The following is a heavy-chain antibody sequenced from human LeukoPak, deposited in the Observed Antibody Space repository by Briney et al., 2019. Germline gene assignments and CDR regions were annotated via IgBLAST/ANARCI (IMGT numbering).Heavy chain of an antibody. CDR1: GFTVSSNY. J-gene: IGHJ4*02. Sequence: GGSVRLSCTASGFTVSSNYMSWVRQAPGKGLEWVSVIYSGGSTYYPDSVKGRFTISRDNSKNTLYLQMNSLRAEDTAVYYCASPGIAVAGSLDYWGQGTLVTVSS. D-gene: IGHD6-19*01. V-gene: IGHV3-53*01. CDR3: ASPGIAVAGSLDY. CDR2: IYSGGST.